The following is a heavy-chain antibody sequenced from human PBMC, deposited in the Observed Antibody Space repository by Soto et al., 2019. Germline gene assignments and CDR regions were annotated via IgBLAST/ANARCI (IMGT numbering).Heavy chain of an antibody. CDR1: GFTFSSYG. J-gene: IGHJ5*02. CDR3: ARTPRGGSGWYRNWFDP. D-gene: IGHD6-19*01. Sequence: QVQLVESGGGVVQPGRSLRLSCAASGFTFSSYGMHWVRQAPGKGLEWVAVISYDGSNKYYADSVKGRFTISRDNSKNTLYLQMNSLRAEDTAVYYCARTPRGGSGWYRNWFDPWGQGTLVTVSS. CDR2: ISYDGSNK. V-gene: IGHV3-30*03.